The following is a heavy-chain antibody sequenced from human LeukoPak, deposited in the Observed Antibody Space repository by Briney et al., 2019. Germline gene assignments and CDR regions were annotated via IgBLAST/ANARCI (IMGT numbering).Heavy chain of an antibody. Sequence: GGSLRLSCAASGFIFRTYGMHWVRQAPGKGLEWVAFIQSDGSETFYADSVKGRFTISRDNSKNTLYLQMNSLRAEDTAVYYCAKGIAAASWGQGTLVTVSS. CDR1: GFIFRTYG. CDR2: IQSDGSET. D-gene: IGHD6-13*01. V-gene: IGHV3-30*02. CDR3: AKGIAAAS. J-gene: IGHJ4*02.